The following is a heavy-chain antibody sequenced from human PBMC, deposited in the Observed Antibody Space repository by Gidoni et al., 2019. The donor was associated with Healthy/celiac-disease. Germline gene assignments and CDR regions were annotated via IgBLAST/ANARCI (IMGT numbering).Heavy chain of an antibody. CDR2: ISAYNGNT. CDR3: ARDSGSYYVGHFDY. Sequence: QVQLVQYGAEVKKPGASVKVYCKVSGYHFPRYGISWVRQDTGQGLEWMGWISAYNGNTNYAQKLQGRVTMTTDTSTGTAYMELRSLRSGDTDVYYCARDSGSYYVGHFDYLGQGTLVTGSS. V-gene: IGHV1-18*04. J-gene: IGHJ4*02. CDR1: GYHFPRYG. D-gene: IGHD1-26*01.